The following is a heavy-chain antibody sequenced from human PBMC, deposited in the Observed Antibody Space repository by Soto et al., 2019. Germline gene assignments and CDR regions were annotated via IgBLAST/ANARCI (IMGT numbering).Heavy chain of an antibody. CDR3: ARDSVYDFWSGYYLHYYYYFMDV. V-gene: IGHV1-3*01. CDR2: INAGNGNT. CDR1: GYTFTSYA. J-gene: IGHJ6*03. D-gene: IGHD3-3*01. Sequence: ASVKVSCKASGYTFTSYAMHWVRQAPGQRLEWMGWINAGNGNTKYSQKFQGRVTITRDTSASTAYMELSSLRSEDTAVYYCARDSVYDFWSGYYLHYYYYFMDVCGKGTTVIVSS.